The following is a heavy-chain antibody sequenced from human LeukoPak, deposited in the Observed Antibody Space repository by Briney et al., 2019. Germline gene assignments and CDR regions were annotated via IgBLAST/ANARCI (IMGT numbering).Heavy chain of an antibody. V-gene: IGHV3-21*01. J-gene: IGHJ4*02. CDR2: ISSSNTYI. D-gene: IGHD1-26*01. CDR1: GFTFSSYS. Sequence: GGSLRLSCEASGFTFSSYSMNWVRQAPGKGLEWVSSISSSNTYIYYADSVKGRFTISRDNAKNSLYLQMNSLRAEDTAVYYCARAYSGSYFVDYWGQGTLVTVSS. CDR3: ARAYSGSYFVDY.